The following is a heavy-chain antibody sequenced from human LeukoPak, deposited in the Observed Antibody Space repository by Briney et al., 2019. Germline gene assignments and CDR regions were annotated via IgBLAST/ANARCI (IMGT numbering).Heavy chain of an antibody. J-gene: IGHJ5*02. CDR1: GFTFTSYS. CDR2: ISGGGGST. CDR3: AKDFEAAAAFNWFDP. V-gene: IGHV3-23*01. D-gene: IGHD6-25*01. Sequence: PGGSLRLSCAASGFTFTSYSMNWVRQAPGKGLEWVSTISGGGGSTYYADSVKGRFTISRDNSKNTLYLQVNSLRAEDTAVYYCAKDFEAAAAFNWFDPWGQGTLVTVSS.